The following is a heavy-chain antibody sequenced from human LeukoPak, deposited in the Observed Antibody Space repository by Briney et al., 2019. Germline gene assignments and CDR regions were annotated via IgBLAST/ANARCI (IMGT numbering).Heavy chain of an antibody. J-gene: IGHJ4*02. D-gene: IGHD5-24*01. V-gene: IGHV3-48*03. Sequence: GGSLRLSCAASGFTFSSYEMNWVRQAPGKGLEWVSYISSSGSTIYYADSVKGRFTISRDNAKNPLYLQMNSLRAEDTAVYYCVRLGWLQFGDYWGQGTLVTVSS. CDR1: GFTFSSYE. CDR3: VRLGWLQFGDY. CDR2: ISSSGSTI.